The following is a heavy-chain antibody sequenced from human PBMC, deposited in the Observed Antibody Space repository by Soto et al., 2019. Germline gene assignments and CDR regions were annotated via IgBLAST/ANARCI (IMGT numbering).Heavy chain of an antibody. CDR1: GDSVSSNSAA. V-gene: IGHV6-1*01. CDR3: ARDSGSYYRGHYYYYGMDV. D-gene: IGHD1-26*01. CDR2: TYYRSKWYN. J-gene: IGHJ6*02. Sequence: SQTLSLTCAISGDSVSSNSAAWNWIRQSPSRGLEWLRRTYYRSKWYNDYAVSVKSRITINPDTSKNQFSLQLNSVTPEDTAVYYCARDSGSYYRGHYYYYGMDVWGQGTTVTVSS.